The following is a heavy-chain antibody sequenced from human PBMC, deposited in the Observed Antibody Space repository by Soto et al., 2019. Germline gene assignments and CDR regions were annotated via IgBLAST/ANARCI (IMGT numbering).Heavy chain of an antibody. Sequence: GGSLRLSCAASGFTVSSNYMSWVRQAPGKGLEWVSVIYSGGSTYYADSVKGRFTISRDNSKNTLYLQMNSLRAEDTAVYYCAAIRNYGDYGGFAFDIWGQGTMVTVSS. V-gene: IGHV3-66*01. D-gene: IGHD4-17*01. CDR3: AAIRNYGDYGGFAFDI. J-gene: IGHJ3*02. CDR2: IYSGGST. CDR1: GFTVSSNY.